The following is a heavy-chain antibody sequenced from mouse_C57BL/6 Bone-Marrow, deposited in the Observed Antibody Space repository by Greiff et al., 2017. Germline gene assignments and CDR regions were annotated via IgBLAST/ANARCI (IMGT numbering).Heavy chain of an antibody. CDR1: GFSLTSYG. CDR3: AKGGANWDSFYAMDY. D-gene: IGHD4-1*01. V-gene: IGHV2-5*01. Sequence: VKLQESGPGLVQPSQSLSITCTVSGFSLTSYGVHWVRQSPGKGLEWLGVIWRGGSTDYNAAFMSRLSITKDNSKSHVFFKMNRLQADDTAIYYRAKGGANWDSFYAMDYWGQGTSVTVSS. J-gene: IGHJ4*01. CDR2: IWRGGST.